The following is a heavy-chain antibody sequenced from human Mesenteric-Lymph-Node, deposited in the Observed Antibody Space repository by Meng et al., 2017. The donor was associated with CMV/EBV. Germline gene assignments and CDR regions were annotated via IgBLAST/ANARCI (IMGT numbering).Heavy chain of an antibody. D-gene: IGHD3-22*01. J-gene: IGHJ4*02. CDR3: ARGAYDSSGYYLNYFEK. Sequence: SIRSGYYSWTWIRHPPGKALEWIGYMYQSGTTFYNPSLKGRVTLSLDWSENQLPLKLTSVTAADTAVYYCARGAYDSSGYYLNYFEKWGQGTLVTVSS. CDR1: SIRSGYYS. V-gene: IGHV4-30-2*01. CDR2: MYQSGTT.